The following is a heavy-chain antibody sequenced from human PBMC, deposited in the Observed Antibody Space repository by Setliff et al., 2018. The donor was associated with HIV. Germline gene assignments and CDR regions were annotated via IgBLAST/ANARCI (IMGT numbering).Heavy chain of an antibody. CDR2: ISYDGSNK. V-gene: IGHV3-30-3*01. D-gene: IGHD3-10*01. J-gene: IGHJ3*01. CDR1: GFTFSNYA. CDR3: AKDSRRGDAYNVGVFDF. Sequence: PGGSLRLSCAASGFTFSNYAMHWVRQAPGKGLEWVAVISYDGSNKYYADSVKGRFTISRDNSKNTLYLQMNSLRAEDTAIYYCAKDSRRGDAYNVGVFDFWGQGTMVTVSS.